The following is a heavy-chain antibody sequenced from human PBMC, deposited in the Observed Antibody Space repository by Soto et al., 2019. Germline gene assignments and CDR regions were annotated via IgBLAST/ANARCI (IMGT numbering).Heavy chain of an antibody. CDR3: TPDPTLVGHRGAF. V-gene: IGHV3-15*01. D-gene: IGHD1-26*01. CDR1: GLSVSDAW. Sequence: GGSLRLSCAASGLSVSDAWMTWVRQAPGKGLEWVGHIKRRSEGGTTEYAAPVKGRFIISREDSRNTLYLQMDSLKSDDSGVYYCTPDPTLVGHRGAFWGQGTLVTV. CDR2: IKRRSEGGTT. J-gene: IGHJ4*02.